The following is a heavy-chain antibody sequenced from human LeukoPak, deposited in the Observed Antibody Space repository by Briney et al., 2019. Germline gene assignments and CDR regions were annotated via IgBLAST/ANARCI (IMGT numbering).Heavy chain of an antibody. CDR3: ARVNTIFGVVIPPDY. CDR2: ISAYNGNT. Sequence: APVKVSCKASGYTFTSYGISWVRQAPGQGLEWIGWISAYNGNTSYAQKLQGRVTMTTDTSTSTAYMELRSLRSDDTAVYYCARVNTIFGVVIPPDYWGQGTLVTVSS. J-gene: IGHJ4*02. D-gene: IGHD3-3*01. CDR1: GYTFTSYG. V-gene: IGHV1-18*01.